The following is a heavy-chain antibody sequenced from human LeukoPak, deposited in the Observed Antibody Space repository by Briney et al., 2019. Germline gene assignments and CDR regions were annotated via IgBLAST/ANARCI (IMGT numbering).Heavy chain of an antibody. Sequence: PSETLSLTCTVSGGSISSYSSYWGWVRQPPGKGLEWIGSIYYSGSTYYNPSLKSRVTISVDTSKNQFSLKLSSVTAADTAVYYCARLRCGGDCYSDRSHYGMDVWGQGTTVTVSS. CDR3: ARLRCGGDCYSDRSHYGMDV. CDR1: GGSISSYSSY. V-gene: IGHV4-39*01. CDR2: IYYSGST. D-gene: IGHD2-21*02. J-gene: IGHJ6*02.